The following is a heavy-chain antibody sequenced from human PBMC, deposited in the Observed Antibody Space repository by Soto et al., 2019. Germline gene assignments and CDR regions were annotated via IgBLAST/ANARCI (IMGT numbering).Heavy chain of an antibody. CDR2: IDPSNSYP. Sequence: PGASLKISCKGSGYSFTSYWISWVRQMPGEGMEGMGRIDPSNSYPHHRPSCQGPVPISADKSISTAYLQWSSLKASDTAMYYCARHSQYCSSTSCYPHDFDYWGQGTLVTVSS. CDR3: ARHSQYCSSTSCYPHDFDY. J-gene: IGHJ4*02. CDR1: GYSFTSYW. V-gene: IGHV5-10-1*01. D-gene: IGHD2-2*01.